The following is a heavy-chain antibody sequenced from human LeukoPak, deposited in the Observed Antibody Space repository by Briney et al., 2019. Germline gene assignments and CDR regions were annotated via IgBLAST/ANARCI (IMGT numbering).Heavy chain of an antibody. D-gene: IGHD3-22*01. CDR1: GGSISSSSYY. CDR3: ARGPFRVVVITTRPYYFDY. Sequence: SETLSLTCTVSGGSISSSSYYWGWIRQPPGKGLEWIGSIYYSGSTYYNPSLKSRVTISVDTSKNQFSLKLSSVTAADTAVYYCARGPFRVVVITTRPYYFDYWGQGTLVTVSS. J-gene: IGHJ4*02. CDR2: IYYSGST. V-gene: IGHV4-39*01.